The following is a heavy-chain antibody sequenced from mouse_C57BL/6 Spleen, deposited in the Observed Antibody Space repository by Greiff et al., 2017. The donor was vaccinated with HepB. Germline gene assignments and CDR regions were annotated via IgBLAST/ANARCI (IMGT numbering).Heavy chain of an antibody. V-gene: IGHV1-50*01. Sequence: VQLQQSGAELVKPGASVKLSCKASGYTFTSYWMQWVKQRPGQGLEWIGEIDPSDSYTNYNQKFKGKATLTVDTSSSTAYMQLSSLTSEDSAVYYCARWGYYGSCAYWGQGTLVTVSA. CDR3: ARWGYYGSCAY. J-gene: IGHJ3*01. D-gene: IGHD2-2*01. CDR2: IDPSDSYT. CDR1: GYTFTSYW.